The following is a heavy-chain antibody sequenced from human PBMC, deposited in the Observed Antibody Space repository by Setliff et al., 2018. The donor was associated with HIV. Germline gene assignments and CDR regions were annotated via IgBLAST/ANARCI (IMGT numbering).Heavy chain of an antibody. CDR3: ARDRADWNDEGSYYFDY. V-gene: IGHV3-30*04. J-gene: IGHJ4*02. Sequence: GGSLRLSCAASGFTISSYSMHWVRQAPGQGLEWVGVISYDGSHRYFADSVKGRFTISRDIANNTLYLQMNSLITDDTALYFCARDRADWNDEGSYYFDYWGQGTLVTVSS. CDR2: ISYDGSHR. CDR1: GFTISSYS. D-gene: IGHD1-1*01.